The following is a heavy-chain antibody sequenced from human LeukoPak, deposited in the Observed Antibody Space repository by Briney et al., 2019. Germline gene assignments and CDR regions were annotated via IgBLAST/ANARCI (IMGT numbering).Heavy chain of an antibody. J-gene: IGHJ3*02. D-gene: IGHD3-10*01. CDR1: GFTFDNYA. Sequence: GGSLRLSCAASGFTFDNYAMNWVRQAPGKGLEWVSYISGGGAKRHYSDSVKGRFTISRDNPKNTLYLQINNLRAEDTAMYYCAKCWAGYYNDAFDIWGRGTMVTVSS. CDR3: AKCWAGYYNDAFDI. CDR2: ISGGGAKR. V-gene: IGHV3-23*01.